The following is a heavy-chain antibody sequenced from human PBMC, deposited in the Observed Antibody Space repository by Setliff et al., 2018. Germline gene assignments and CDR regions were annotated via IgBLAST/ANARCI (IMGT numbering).Heavy chain of an antibody. CDR3: SRLVRFCTKTFCQRLSCYDC. J-gene: IGHJ4*02. D-gene: IGHD2-15*01. CDR2: ISPHTGNT. V-gene: IGHV1-18*01. CDR1: GYAFSDYG. Sequence: ASVKVSCKASGYAFSDYGVTWVRQAPGQGLEWVGWISPHTGNTYYAPNFEGRVSLTTDTSTSTAYLELRCLRSDDTAVYYCSRLVRFCTKTFCQRLSCYDCWGQGTLVTVSS.